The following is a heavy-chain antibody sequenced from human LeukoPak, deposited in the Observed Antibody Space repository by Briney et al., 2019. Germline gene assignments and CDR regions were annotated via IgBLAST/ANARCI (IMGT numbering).Heavy chain of an antibody. Sequence: SETLSLTCTVSGGSISSSSYYWGWIRQPPGKGLEWIGSIYYSGSTYYNASLESRVTISVDTSKNQFSLKLSSVTAADTAVYYCARAYSSSWYFNWFDPWGQGTLVTVSS. CDR2: IYYSGST. CDR1: GGSISSSSYY. V-gene: IGHV4-39*07. D-gene: IGHD6-13*01. J-gene: IGHJ5*02. CDR3: ARAYSSSWYFNWFDP.